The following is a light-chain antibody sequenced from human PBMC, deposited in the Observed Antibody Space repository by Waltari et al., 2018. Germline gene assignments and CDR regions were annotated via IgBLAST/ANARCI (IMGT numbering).Light chain of an antibody. CDR1: SSNIGTNY. J-gene: IGLJ3*02. CDR3: VAWDDSLSGRV. Sequence: QSVLTQPPSASGTPGQRVTISCSGSSSNIGTNYVYWYQQLPGTAPKLFILRNNKLPSVVPDRFSGSKSGTSASLAISGLRSEDEADYYCVAWDDSLSGRVFGGGTKVTVL. CDR2: RNN. V-gene: IGLV1-47*01.